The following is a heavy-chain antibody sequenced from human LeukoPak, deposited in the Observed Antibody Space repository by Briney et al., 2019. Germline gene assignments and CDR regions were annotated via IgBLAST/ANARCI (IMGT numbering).Heavy chain of an antibody. CDR2: INHSGST. V-gene: IGHV4-34*01. Sequence: PSETLSLTCAVYGGSFSGYYWSWIRQPPGKGLEWIGEINHSGSTNYNPSLKSRVTISVDTSKNQFSLKLSSVTAADTAEYYCARGQGGYYYYYGMDVWGQGTTVTVSS. J-gene: IGHJ6*02. CDR1: GGSFSGYY. D-gene: IGHD3-16*01. CDR3: ARGQGGYYYYYGMDV.